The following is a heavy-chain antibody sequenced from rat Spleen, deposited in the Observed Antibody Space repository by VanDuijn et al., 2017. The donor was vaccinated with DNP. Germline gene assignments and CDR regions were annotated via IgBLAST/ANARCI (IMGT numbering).Heavy chain of an antibody. CDR1: GYSITSNY. V-gene: IGHV3-1*01. D-gene: IGHD1-3*01. CDR3: ARDGTRVWDA. CDR2: ISYSGSS. J-gene: IGHJ4*01. Sequence: EVQLRESGPGLVKPSQSLSLTCSVTGYSITSNYLGWIRKFPGNKMEWIGHISYSGSSGYNPTLKSRISITRDTSKNQFFLQLNSVTTEDTATDSCARDGTRVWDAWGLGTSVTVSS.